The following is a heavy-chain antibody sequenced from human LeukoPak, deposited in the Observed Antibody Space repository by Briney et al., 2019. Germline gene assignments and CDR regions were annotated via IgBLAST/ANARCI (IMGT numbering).Heavy chain of an antibody. CDR2: IYYSGST. CDR3: ARGPSGSPFDY. J-gene: IGHJ4*02. CDR1: GGSISSGSYY. D-gene: IGHD3-10*01. V-gene: IGHV4-39*07. Sequence: PSETLSLTCTASGGSISSGSYYWSWIRQPAGKGLEWIGSIYYSGSTYYNPSLKSRVTISVDTSKNQFSLKLSSVTAADTAVYYCARGPSGSPFDYWGQGTLVTVSS.